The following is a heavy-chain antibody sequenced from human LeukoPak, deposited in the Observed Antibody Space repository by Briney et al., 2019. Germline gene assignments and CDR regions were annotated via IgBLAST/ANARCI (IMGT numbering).Heavy chain of an antibody. CDR2: IYYSGST. V-gene: IGHV4-59*01. CDR1: GGSISSYY. CDR3: ARRSKDYYGSGSQTFDY. Sequence: SETLSLTCTVSGGSISSYYWSWIRQPPGQGLEWIGYIYYSGSTNYNPSLKSRVTISVDTSKNQFSLKLSSVTAAATAVYDCARRSKDYYGSGSQTFDYWGQGTLVTVSS. J-gene: IGHJ4*02. D-gene: IGHD3-10*01.